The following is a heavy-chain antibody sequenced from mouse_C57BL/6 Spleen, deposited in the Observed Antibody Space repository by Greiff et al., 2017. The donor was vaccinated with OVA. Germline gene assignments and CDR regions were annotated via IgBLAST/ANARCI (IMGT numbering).Heavy chain of an antibody. CDR1: GFTFSSYG. J-gene: IGHJ4*01. CDR2: ISSGGSYT. CDR3: ARTDYDYDVGYAMDY. Sequence: EVQGVESGGDLVKPGGSLKLSCAASGFTFSSYGMSWVRQTPDKRLEWVATISSGGSYTYYPDSVKGRFTISRDNAKNTLYLQMSSLKAEDTAMYYCARTDYDYDVGYAMDYWGQGTSVTVSS. V-gene: IGHV5-6*01. D-gene: IGHD2-4*01.